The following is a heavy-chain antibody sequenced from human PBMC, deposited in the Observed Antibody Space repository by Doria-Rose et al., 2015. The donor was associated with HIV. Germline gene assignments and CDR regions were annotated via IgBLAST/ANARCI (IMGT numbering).Heavy chain of an antibody. CDR2: IFSDDER. J-gene: IGHJ4*02. Sequence: QESGPVLVKPTGTLTLTCTVSGVSLSSPGMGVSWIRQPPGRALEWLANIFSDDERSYNTSLRSILTISRDTSKSQVDLTMIDMDPVDTATYYCARIKSSRWYHKSYFDFWGQGTLVIVSA. D-gene: IGHD6-13*01. V-gene: IGHV2-26*01. CDR1: GVSLSSPGMG. CDR3: ARIKSSRWYHKSYFDF.